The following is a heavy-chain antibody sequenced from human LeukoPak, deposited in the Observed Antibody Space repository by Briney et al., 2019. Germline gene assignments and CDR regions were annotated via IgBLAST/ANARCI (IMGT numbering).Heavy chain of an antibody. CDR1: GFTFSSYS. Sequence: GGSLRLSCAASGFTFSSYSMNWVRQAPGKGLEWVSSISSSSSYIYYADSVKGRFTISRDNAKNSLYLQMNSLRAEDTAVYYCARVVSSPGANAFDIWGQGTMVTVSS. CDR3: ARVVSSPGANAFDI. D-gene: IGHD6-13*01. V-gene: IGHV3-21*01. CDR2: ISSSSSYI. J-gene: IGHJ3*02.